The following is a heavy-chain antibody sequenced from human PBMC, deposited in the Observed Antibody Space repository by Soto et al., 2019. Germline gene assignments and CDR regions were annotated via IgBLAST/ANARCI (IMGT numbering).Heavy chain of an antibody. D-gene: IGHD1-26*01. Sequence: PGESLKISCXGSGYSFTSYWIGWVRQMPGKGLEWMGIIYPGDSDTRYSPSFQGQVTISADKSISTAYLQWSSLKASDTAMYYCARQMGARREKPGFDYWGQGTLVTVSS. CDR1: GYSFTSYW. V-gene: IGHV5-51*01. CDR2: IYPGDSDT. J-gene: IGHJ4*02. CDR3: ARQMGARREKPGFDY.